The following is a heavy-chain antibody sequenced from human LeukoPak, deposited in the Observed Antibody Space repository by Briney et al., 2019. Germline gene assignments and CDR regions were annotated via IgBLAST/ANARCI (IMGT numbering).Heavy chain of an antibody. D-gene: IGHD2-15*01. CDR3: AKAGASGDCSGGSCYPWGYFQH. J-gene: IGHJ1*01. V-gene: IGHV3-23*01. CDR2: MGGTVVGT. CDR1: GFTFSAYA. Sequence: PGGSLRLSCAASGFTFSAYAMTWGGQAPGKGREGCSGMGGTVVGTYYAAYVKGRFTISRDNSKNTLYLQMTSLRAEDTAVYYCAKAGASGDCSGGSCYPWGYFQHWGQGTLVTVSS.